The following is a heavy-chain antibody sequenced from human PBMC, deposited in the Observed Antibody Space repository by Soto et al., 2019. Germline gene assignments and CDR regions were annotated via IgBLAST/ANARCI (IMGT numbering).Heavy chain of an antibody. D-gene: IGHD5-18*01. CDR2: IYPGDSDT. CDR1: GYSFTSYW. CDR3: ARYGRDSADTAGPYYYYYYMDV. J-gene: IGHJ6*03. Sequence: GESLKISCKGSGYSFTSYWIGWVRQMPGKGLEWMGIIYPGDSDTRYSPSFQGQVTISADKSISTAYLQWSSLKASDTAMYYCARYGRDSADTAGPYYYYYYMDVWGKGTTVTVSS. V-gene: IGHV5-51*01.